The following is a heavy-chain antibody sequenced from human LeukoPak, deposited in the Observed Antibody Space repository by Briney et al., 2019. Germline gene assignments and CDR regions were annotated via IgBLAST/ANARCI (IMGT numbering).Heavy chain of an antibody. CDR1: GFTFGNYA. V-gene: IGHV3-23*01. CDR2: IAFYGGTT. CDR3: WGYHYYGSGRDAFDI. J-gene: IGHJ3*02. Sequence: GRCLRLSCAASGFTFGNYAMSSARQDPGKGLQWVSTIAFYGGTTYYADSVKGRVTHSRDNFKNGVYLQMNRLRAEDTAVYYCWGYHYYGSGRDAFDIWGEGTLVTVSS. D-gene: IGHD3-10*01.